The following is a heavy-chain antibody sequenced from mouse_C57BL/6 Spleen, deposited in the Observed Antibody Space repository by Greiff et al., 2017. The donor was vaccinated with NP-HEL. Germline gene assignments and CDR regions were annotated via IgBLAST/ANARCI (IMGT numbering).Heavy chain of an antibody. V-gene: IGHV1-78*01. J-gene: IGHJ3*01. D-gene: IGHD1-1*01. CDR2: IYPRDGST. CDR1: GYTFTDHT. Sequence: VQLQQSDAELVKPGASVKISCKVSGYTFTDHTIHWMKQRPEQGLEWIGYIYPRDGSTKYNEKLKGKATLTADKSSSTADMQLNSLTFEDCAVYFCAIPHYCGSSGEFAYWGQGTLVTVSA. CDR3: AIPHYCGSSGEFAY.